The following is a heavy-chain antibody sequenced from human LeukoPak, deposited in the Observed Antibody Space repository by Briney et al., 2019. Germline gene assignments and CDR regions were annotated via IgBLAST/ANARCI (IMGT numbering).Heavy chain of an antibody. CDR1: GYTFTTYG. V-gene: IGHV1-18*01. Sequence: ASVKASCKASGYTFTTYGISWMRQAPGQGLEWMGWISGYNGNTNYAQNLQGRVTMTTDTSTSTAYMELRSLRSDDTAVYYCARVGISGCCSTDYWGQGTLVTVPS. D-gene: IGHD2-15*01. CDR2: ISGYNGNT. CDR3: ARVGISGCCSTDY. J-gene: IGHJ4*02.